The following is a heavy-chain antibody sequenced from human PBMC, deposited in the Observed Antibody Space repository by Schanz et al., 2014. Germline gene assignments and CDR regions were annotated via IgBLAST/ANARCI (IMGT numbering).Heavy chain of an antibody. V-gene: IGHV3-23*01. CDR2: VTTGGGA. CDR3: AKDQLANYRGSGYNWFDP. D-gene: IGHD3-10*01. Sequence: LESGGTLVQPGGSLRLSCAGSELTLSTHAMTWVRQAPGKGLEWVSTVTTGGGAFYADSVKGRFSVSRDNSKNTLYLQMNSLRADDTAVYYCAKDQLANYRGSGYNWFDPWGQGTLVTVSS. CDR1: ELTLSTHA. J-gene: IGHJ5*02.